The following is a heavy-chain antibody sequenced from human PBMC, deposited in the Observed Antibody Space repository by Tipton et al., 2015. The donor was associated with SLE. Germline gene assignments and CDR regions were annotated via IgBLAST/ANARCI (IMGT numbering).Heavy chain of an antibody. V-gene: IGHV3-7*01. CDR2: IRQDGSER. Sequence: SLRLSCAASGFTFSTYAMHWVRQAPGKGLEWVANIRQDGSERNYVDSVKGRFSISRDNAKNSVFLQMNSLRVEDTAAYYCVPPGGSWGQGTLVTVSS. J-gene: IGHJ4*02. CDR3: VPPGGS. CDR1: GFTFSTYA. D-gene: IGHD6-19*01.